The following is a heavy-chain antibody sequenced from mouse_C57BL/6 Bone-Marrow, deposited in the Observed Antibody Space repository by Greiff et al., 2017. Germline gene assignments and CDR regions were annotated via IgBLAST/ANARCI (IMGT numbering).Heavy chain of an antibody. D-gene: IGHD3-1*01. J-gene: IGHJ4*01. CDR3: ARPLTWALAMDY. Sequence: EVKLVESGGDLVKPGGSLKLSCAASGFTFSSYGMSWVRQTPDKRLEWVATISSGGSYTYYPDSVKGRFTISRDNAKNTLYLQMSSLKSEDTAMYYCARPLTWALAMDYWGQGPSVTVSS. CDR1: GFTFSSYG. V-gene: IGHV5-6*01. CDR2: ISSGGSYT.